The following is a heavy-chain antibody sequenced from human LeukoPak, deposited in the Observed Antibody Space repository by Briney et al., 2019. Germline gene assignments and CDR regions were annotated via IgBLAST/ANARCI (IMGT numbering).Heavy chain of an antibody. Sequence: GGSLRLSCAAYGFTFSRYRMHWVRQAPGKGLVWVSHINTDGSSTNYADSVKGRFAICRDNAKNPRHLQMNSLRAEDTAVYYCARADSSGWYGNYWGQGTLVTVSS. D-gene: IGHD6-19*01. CDR2: INTDGSST. V-gene: IGHV3-74*01. CDR3: ARADSSGWYGNY. J-gene: IGHJ4*02. CDR1: GFTFSRYR.